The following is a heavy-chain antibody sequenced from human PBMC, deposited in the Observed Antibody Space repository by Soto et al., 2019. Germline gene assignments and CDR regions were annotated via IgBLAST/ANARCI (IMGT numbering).Heavy chain of an antibody. V-gene: IGHV4-34*01. CDR1: SGSFSGYY. D-gene: IGHD6-6*01. CDR2: INHSGRT. J-gene: IGHJ4*02. CDR3: ARGGAGSSSGFDS. Sequence: SETMSVTCAVDSGSFSGYYWSWIRKPPGKGLEWIGEINHSGRTKYNPSLKSRVTMSVDRSKNQFSLNLSSVTAADTAVYYCARGGAGSSSGFDSWGQGTLVTVSS.